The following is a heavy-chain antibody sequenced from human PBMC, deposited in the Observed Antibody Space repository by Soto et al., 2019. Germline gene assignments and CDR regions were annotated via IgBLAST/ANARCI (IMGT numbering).Heavy chain of an antibody. V-gene: IGHV3-11*01. D-gene: IGHD3-9*01. CDR1: GFTFSDYY. CDR3: ARYLSSKTYDIFAGYYIDY. Sequence: QVQLVESGGGLVKPGGSLRLSCAASGFTFSDYYMSWIRQAPGKGLEWVSYISSSGSTIYYEDSVKGRFTISRDNAKNSLYMQRNSLRAEDTAVYYCARYLSSKTYDIFAGYYIDYWGQGTLVTVSS. CDR2: ISSSGSTI. J-gene: IGHJ4*02.